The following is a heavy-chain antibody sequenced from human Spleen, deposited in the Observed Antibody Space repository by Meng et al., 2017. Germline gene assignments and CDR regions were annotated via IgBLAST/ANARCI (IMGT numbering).Heavy chain of an antibody. J-gene: IGHJ4*02. V-gene: IGHV4-30-4*01. D-gene: IGHD4-23*01. CDR3: ARLTPAIDY. CDR2: IYYSGST. CDR1: GGSVSNGYY. Sequence: QVQLQQWGAGLLKPSGTLSLACDVSGGSVSNGYYWSWIRQPPGKGLEWIGYIYYSGSTSYNPSLKSRVTISVDTSKNQFSLKLSSVTAADTAVYCCARLTPAIDYWGQGTLVTVSS.